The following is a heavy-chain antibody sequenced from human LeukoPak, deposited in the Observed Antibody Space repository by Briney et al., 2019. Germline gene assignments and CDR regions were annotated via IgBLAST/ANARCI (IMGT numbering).Heavy chain of an antibody. CDR2: IYYSGGT. CDR3: ASLPGYCSSTSCWGSDYYYYYMDV. V-gene: IGHV4-39*01. CDR1: GGSISSSSYY. Sequence: PSETLSLTCTVSGGSISSSSYYWGWIRQPPGKGLEWIGSIYYSGGTYYNPSLKSRVTISVDTSKNQFSLKLSSVTAADTAVYYCASLPGYCSSTSCWGSDYYYYYMDVWGKGTTVTVSS. D-gene: IGHD2-2*01. J-gene: IGHJ6*03.